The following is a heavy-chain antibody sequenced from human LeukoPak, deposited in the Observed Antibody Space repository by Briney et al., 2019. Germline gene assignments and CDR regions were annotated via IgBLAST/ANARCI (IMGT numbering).Heavy chain of an antibody. CDR2: INHSGST. CDR1: GGSFSGYY. D-gene: IGHD5-24*01. Sequence: SETLSLTCAVYGGSFSGYYWSWIRQPPGKGLEWIGEINHSGSTNYNPSLKSRVTISVDTSKNQFSLKLSSVTAADTAVYYCARGDGYPWTDAFDIWGQGTMVTVSS. J-gene: IGHJ3*02. CDR3: ARGDGYPWTDAFDI. V-gene: IGHV4-34*01.